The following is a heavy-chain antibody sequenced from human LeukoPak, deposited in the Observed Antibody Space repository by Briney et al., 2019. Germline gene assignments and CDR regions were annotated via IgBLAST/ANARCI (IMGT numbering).Heavy chain of an antibody. CDR3: AGSWGLDLTEPLDY. Sequence: KPSETLSLTCTVSGGSISSYYWSWIRQPPGKGLEWIGYIYYSGSTNYNPSLKSRVTISVDTSKNQFSLKLSSVTAADTAVYYCAGSWGLDLTEPLDYWGQGTLVTVSS. J-gene: IGHJ4*02. V-gene: IGHV4-59*01. CDR2: IYYSGST. CDR1: GGSISSYY. D-gene: IGHD7-27*01.